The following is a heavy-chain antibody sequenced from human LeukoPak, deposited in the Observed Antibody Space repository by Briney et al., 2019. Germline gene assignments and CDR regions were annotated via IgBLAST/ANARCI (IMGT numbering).Heavy chain of an antibody. CDR1: GFTFSSYG. D-gene: IGHD6-13*01. V-gene: IGHV3-30*03. CDR3: ARGDSISWYYFDY. CDR2: ISYDGSNK. Sequence: AGGSLRLSCAASGFTFSSYGMHWVRQAPGKGLEWVAVISYDGSNKYYADSVKGRFTISRDNSKNTLYLQMNSLRAEDTAVYYCARGDSISWYYFDYWGQGTLVTVSS. J-gene: IGHJ4*02.